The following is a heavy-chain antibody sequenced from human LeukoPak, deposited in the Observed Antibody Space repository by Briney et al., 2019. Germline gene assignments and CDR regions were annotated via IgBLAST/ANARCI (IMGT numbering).Heavy chain of an antibody. Sequence: SETLSLTCTVSGGSISSGDYYWSWIRQPPGKGLEWIGYIYYSGSTYYNPSLKSRVTISVDTSKNQFSLKLSSVTAADTAVYYCARFMVRGVRNPAYFDYWGQGTLVAVSS. D-gene: IGHD3-10*01. CDR3: ARFMVRGVRNPAYFDY. CDR1: GGSISSGDYY. CDR2: IYYSGST. V-gene: IGHV4-30-4*01. J-gene: IGHJ4*02.